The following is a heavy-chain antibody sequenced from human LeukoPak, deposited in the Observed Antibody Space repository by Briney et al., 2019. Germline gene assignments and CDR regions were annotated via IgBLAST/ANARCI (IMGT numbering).Heavy chain of an antibody. D-gene: IGHD6-19*01. CDR3: TRLKEDCIVVADFDY. V-gene: IGHV3-73*01. CDR1: GFTLSDSG. J-gene: IGHJ4*02. Sequence: PGGSLRLSCAASGFTLSDSGMHWVRQASGKGLEWIGRIRSKANNYATAYAASVKGRFTSSRDESKNTAYLQMNSLKTEDTAVYYCTRLKEDCIVVADFDYWGQGTLVSVSS. CDR2: IRSKANNYAT.